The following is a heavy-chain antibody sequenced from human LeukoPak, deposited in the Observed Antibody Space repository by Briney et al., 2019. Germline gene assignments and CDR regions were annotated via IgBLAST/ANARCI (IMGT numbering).Heavy chain of an antibody. Sequence: GGSLRLSCAASGFTFSSYTMNWVRQAPGKGLEWVSSITSSSLYIYYADSVKGRFTISRDNAKNSLYLQMNSLRAEDTAVYYCARDGDDSSGYYRFYFDYWGQGTLVTVSS. V-gene: IGHV3-21*01. CDR1: GFTFSSYT. J-gene: IGHJ4*02. CDR3: ARDGDDSSGYYRFYFDY. CDR2: ITSSSLYI. D-gene: IGHD3-22*01.